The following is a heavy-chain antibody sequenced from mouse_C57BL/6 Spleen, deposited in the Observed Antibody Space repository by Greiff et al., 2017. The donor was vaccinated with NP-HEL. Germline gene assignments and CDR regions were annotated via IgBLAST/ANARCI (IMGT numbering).Heavy chain of an antibody. Sequence: EVMLVESGGGLVKPGGSLKLSCAASGFTFSDYGMHWVRQAPEKGLEWVAYISSGSSTIYYADTVKGRFTISRDNAKNTLFLQMTSLRSEDTAMYYCARGGWDLFDYWGQGTTLTVSS. V-gene: IGHV5-17*01. J-gene: IGHJ2*01. CDR3: ARGGWDLFDY. D-gene: IGHD4-1*01. CDR2: ISSGSSTI. CDR1: GFTFSDYG.